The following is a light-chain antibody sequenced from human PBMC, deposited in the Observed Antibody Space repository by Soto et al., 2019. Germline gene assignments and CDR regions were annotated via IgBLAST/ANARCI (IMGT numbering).Light chain of an antibody. J-gene: IGKJ5*01. CDR2: GAS. V-gene: IGKV1-39*01. CDR3: QQSHSIPIT. Sequence: DIQMTQSPSSLSASVGDRVTITCRTSQSISTYLNWYQQKSGEAPKLLIYGASSLQGGVPSRFSGSGSGTDFTLTISSLRPEDFATYYCQQSHSIPITFDQGTRLEI. CDR1: QSISTY.